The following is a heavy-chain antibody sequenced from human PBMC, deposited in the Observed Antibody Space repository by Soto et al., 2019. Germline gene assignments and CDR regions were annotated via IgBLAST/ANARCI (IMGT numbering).Heavy chain of an antibody. V-gene: IGHV4-31*03. CDR3: ARDLAAARTLAPIPSYYYGMDV. CDR1: GGSISSGGYY. D-gene: IGHD6-6*01. Sequence: TLSLTCTVSGGSISSGGYYWSWIRQHPGKGLEWIGYIYYSGSTYYNPSLKSRVTISVDTSKNQFSLKLSSVTAADTAVYYCARDLAAARTLAPIPSYYYGMDVWGQGTTVTVSS. J-gene: IGHJ6*02. CDR2: IYYSGST.